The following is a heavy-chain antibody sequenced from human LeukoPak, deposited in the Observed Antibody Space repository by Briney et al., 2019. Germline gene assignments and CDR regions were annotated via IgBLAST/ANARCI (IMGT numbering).Heavy chain of an antibody. V-gene: IGHV3-30*02. CDR3: AKDRGLLKYCGDYTYYFDY. CDR1: GFTFSGYG. J-gene: IGHJ4*02. Sequence: GGSLRLSCAASGFTFSGYGMHWVRQAPGKGLEWVAFIRYDGSNKYYADSVKGRFTISRDNSKNTLYLQMNSLRAEDTAVYYCAKDRGLLKYCGDYTYYFDYWGQGTLVTVSS. D-gene: IGHD4-17*01. CDR2: IRYDGSNK.